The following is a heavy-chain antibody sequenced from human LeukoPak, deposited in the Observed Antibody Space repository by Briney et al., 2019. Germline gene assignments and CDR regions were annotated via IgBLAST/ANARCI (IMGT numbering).Heavy chain of an antibody. CDR1: GGSISSYY. CDR3: AGTSPKERWLQPFDY. CDR2: IYYSGST. D-gene: IGHD5-24*01. V-gene: IGHV4-59*12. Sequence: PSETLSLTCTVSGGSISSYYWSWIRQPPGKGLEWIGYIYYSGSTNYNPSLKSRVTISVDTSKNQFSLKLSSVTAADTAVYYCAGTSPKERWLQPFDYWGQGTLVTVSP. J-gene: IGHJ4*02.